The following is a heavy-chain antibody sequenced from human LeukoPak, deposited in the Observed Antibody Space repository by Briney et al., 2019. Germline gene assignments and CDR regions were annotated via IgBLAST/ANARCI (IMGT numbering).Heavy chain of an antibody. D-gene: IGHD2-2*01. CDR1: GFTFSSYA. Sequence: GGSLRLSCAASGFTFSSYAMSWVRQAPGKGLEWVSAISGSGGSTYYADSVKGRFTISRDNSKNTLYLQMNSLRAEDTALYYCAKDIGGGIVVVPAADYWGQGTLVTVSS. CDR3: AKDIGGGIVVVPAADY. V-gene: IGHV3-23*01. CDR2: ISGSGGST. J-gene: IGHJ4*02.